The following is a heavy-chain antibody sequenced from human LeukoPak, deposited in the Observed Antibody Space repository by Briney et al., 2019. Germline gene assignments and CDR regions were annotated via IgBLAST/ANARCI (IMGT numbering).Heavy chain of an antibody. Sequence: PSDTLSLTCAVSGYSVGSAYYWVWIRQPPGKGLEWLGTISHNGNAYYNPSLKSRLTMSVDTSKNQFSLNLNSVTAADTAVYFCARDPNWDSWFDPWGQGALVTVSS. V-gene: IGHV4-38-2*01. CDR3: ARDPNWDSWFDP. J-gene: IGHJ5*02. D-gene: IGHD3-16*01. CDR1: GYSVGSAYY. CDR2: ISHNGNA.